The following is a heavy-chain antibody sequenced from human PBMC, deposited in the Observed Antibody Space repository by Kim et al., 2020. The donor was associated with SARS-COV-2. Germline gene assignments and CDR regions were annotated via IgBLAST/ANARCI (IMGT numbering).Heavy chain of an antibody. CDR3: ARGETGTYGLYYYYGMDV. CDR2: IYYSGST. D-gene: IGHD3-16*01. Sequence: SETLSLTCTVSGGSISSYYWSWIRQPPGKGLEWIGYIYYSGSTNYNPSLKSRVTISVDTSKNQFSLKLSSVTAADTAVYYCARGETGTYGLYYYYGMDVWGQGTTVTVSS. J-gene: IGHJ6*02. CDR1: GGSISSYY. V-gene: IGHV4-59*01.